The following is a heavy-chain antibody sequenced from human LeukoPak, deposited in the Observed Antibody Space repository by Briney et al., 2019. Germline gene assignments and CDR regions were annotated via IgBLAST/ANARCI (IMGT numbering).Heavy chain of an antibody. D-gene: IGHD2-15*01. V-gene: IGHV1-2*06. CDR3: AIAGGGSDAFDI. Sequence: ASVKVSCKAFGYTFTGYFIHWVRQAPGQGLEWMVRINPNTGGTKYTQKFQGRVTMTTDTSISTAYMELSRLTSDGTAVYYCAIAGGGSDAFDIWGQGTMVTVSS. CDR2: INPNTGGT. CDR1: GYTFTGYF. J-gene: IGHJ3*02.